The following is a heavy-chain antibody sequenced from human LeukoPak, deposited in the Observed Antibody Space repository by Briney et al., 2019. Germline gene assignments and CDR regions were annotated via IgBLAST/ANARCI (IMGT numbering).Heavy chain of an antibody. CDR1: GYTFTGYY. D-gene: IGHD3-10*01. J-gene: IGHJ4*02. V-gene: IGHV1-2*06. CDR2: INPNSGGT. CDR3: ARDYDSGPMVRGVTLDY. Sequence: GASVKVSCKASGYTFTGYYMQRVRQAPGQGLEWMGRINPNSGGTNYAQKFQGRVTMTRDTSISTAYMELSRLRSDDTAVYYCARDYDSGPMVRGVTLDYWGQGTLVTVSS.